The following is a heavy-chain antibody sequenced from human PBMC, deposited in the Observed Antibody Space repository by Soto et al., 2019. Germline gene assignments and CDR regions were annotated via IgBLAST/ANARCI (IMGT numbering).Heavy chain of an antibody. V-gene: IGHV1-2*04. CDR2: INPKSGGT. D-gene: IGHD2-8*01. J-gene: IGHJ6*02. CDR1: GYSFTDYH. CDR3: ARGDSTDCSNGVCSFFYNHDMDV. Sequence: GASVKVSCKASGYSFTDYHIHWVRQAPGQGLEWLGRINPKSGGTSTAQKFQGWVTMTTDTSISTSSMELTRLTSDDTAIYYCARGDSTDCSNGVCSFFYNHDMDVWGQGTTVTVSS.